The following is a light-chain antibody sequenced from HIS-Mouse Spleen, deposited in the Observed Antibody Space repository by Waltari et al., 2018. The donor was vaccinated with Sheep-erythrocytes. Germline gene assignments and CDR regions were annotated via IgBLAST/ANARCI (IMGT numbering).Light chain of an antibody. CDR1: SSDAGGYNY. J-gene: IGLJ1*01. CDR3: CSYAGSYNHV. Sequence: QSALTQPRSVSGSPGQSVTISCTGTSSDAGGYNYVSWYQQHPGKAPKLMIYDVSKRPSGVPYRFSGSKSGNTASLTISGLQAEDEADYYCCSYAGSYNHVFATGTKVTVL. V-gene: IGLV2-11*01. CDR2: DVS.